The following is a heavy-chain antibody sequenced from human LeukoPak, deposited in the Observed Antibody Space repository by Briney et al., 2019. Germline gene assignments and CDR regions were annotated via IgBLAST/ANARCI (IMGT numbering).Heavy chain of an antibody. CDR3: ARASGSSGWNEFDY. J-gene: IGHJ4*02. CDR2: INPNSGGT. V-gene: IGHV1-2*02. CDR1: GYTFTGYY. D-gene: IGHD6-19*01. Sequence: VASVKVSCKASGYTFTGYYMHWVRQAPGQGLEWMGWINPNSGGTNYAQKFQGRVTMTRDTSISTAYMELSRLRSDDTAVYYCARASGSSGWNEFDYWGQGTLVTVSS.